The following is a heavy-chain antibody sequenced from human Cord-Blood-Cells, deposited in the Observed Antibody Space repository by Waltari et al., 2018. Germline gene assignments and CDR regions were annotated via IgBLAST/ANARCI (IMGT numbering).Heavy chain of an antibody. D-gene: IGHD3-3*01. CDR1: GYSISSGYY. V-gene: IGHV4-38-2*02. J-gene: IGHJ4*02. CDR3: ARDGATRTIFGVVIANFDY. Sequence: QVQLQESGPGLVKPSETLSLTCAVSGYSISSGYYWGWIRQPPGKGLEWIGSIHHSGSTYYNPSLKRRFTISVDTSKNQFSLKLSSVTAADTAVYYCARDGATRTIFGVVIANFDYWGQGTLVTVSS. CDR2: IHHSGST.